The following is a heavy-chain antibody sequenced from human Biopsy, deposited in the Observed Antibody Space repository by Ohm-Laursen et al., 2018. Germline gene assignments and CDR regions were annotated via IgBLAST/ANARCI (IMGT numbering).Heavy chain of an antibody. Sequence: TQTLTLTCTLSGFSLNTRGMSVTWIRQPPGKALEWLARIDWDDAKFYSESLKTRLTISKGTSENHVVPTLSDVAPVDTATYYCARIPILVVPAAIVYRHRRHLQGLDVWGQGTTVIVSS. D-gene: IGHD2-2*02. CDR3: ARIPILVVPAAIVYRHRRHLQGLDV. CDR2: IDWDDAK. J-gene: IGHJ6*02. CDR1: GFSLNTRGMS. V-gene: IGHV2-70*16.